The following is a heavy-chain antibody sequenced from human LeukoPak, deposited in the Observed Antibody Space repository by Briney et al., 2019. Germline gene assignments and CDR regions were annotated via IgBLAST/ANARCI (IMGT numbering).Heavy chain of an antibody. CDR1: GYTLTELS. CDR2: FDPEDGET. CDR3: ATRFRGVVTLVGAFDI. D-gene: IGHD4-23*01. J-gene: IGHJ3*02. V-gene: IGHV1-24*01. Sequence: GASVKVSCKVSGYTLTELSMHWVRQAPGKGLEWMGGFDPEDGETIYAQKFQGRVTMTEDTSTDTAYMELSSLRSEDTAVYYCATRFRGVVTLVGAFDIWGQGTMVTVSS.